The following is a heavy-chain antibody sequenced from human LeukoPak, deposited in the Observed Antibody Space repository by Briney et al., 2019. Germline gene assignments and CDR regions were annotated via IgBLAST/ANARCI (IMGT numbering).Heavy chain of an antibody. CDR3: ARLVRGVIPFYYYGMDV. V-gene: IGHV4-59*08. CDR2: IYYSGNT. CDR1: GGSISSYY. J-gene: IGHJ6*02. D-gene: IGHD3-10*01. Sequence: PSETLSLTCTVSGGSISSYYWSWIRQPPGKGLEWIGYIYYSGNTNYNPSLKSRVTISVDTSKNQFSLKLSSVTAADTAVYYCARLVRGVIPFYYYGMDVWGQGTTVTVSS.